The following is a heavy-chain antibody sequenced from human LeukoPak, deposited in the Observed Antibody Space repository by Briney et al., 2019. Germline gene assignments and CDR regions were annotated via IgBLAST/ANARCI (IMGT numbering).Heavy chain of an antibody. CDR3: ARLTMVRGVSHYGD. J-gene: IGHJ4*02. Sequence: GASVKVSCKASGYTFTSYDINWVRQAPGQGLEWMGGIIPIFGTANYAQKFQGRVTITADESTSTAYMELSSLRSEDTAVYYCARLTMVRGVSHYGDWGQGTLVTASS. D-gene: IGHD3-10*01. V-gene: IGHV1-69*13. CDR2: IIPIFGTA. CDR1: GYTFTSYD.